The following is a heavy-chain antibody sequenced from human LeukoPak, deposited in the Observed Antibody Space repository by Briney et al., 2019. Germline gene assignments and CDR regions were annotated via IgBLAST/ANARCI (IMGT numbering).Heavy chain of an antibody. CDR3: AKRASSTSWTEYFQH. CDR2: IRYDGSNK. J-gene: IGHJ1*01. D-gene: IGHD2-2*01. Sequence: GGSLRLSCAASGFTFSSYGMHWVRQAPGKGMEWVAFIRYDGSNKYYADSVKGRFTISRDNSKNTLYLQMNSLRAEDTAVYYCAKRASSTSWTEYFQHWGQGTLVTVSS. V-gene: IGHV3-30*02. CDR1: GFTFSSYG.